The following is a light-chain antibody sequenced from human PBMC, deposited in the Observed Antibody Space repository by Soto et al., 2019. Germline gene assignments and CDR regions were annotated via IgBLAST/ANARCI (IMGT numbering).Light chain of an antibody. J-gene: IGLJ1*01. V-gene: IGLV1-40*01. CDR2: GNT. Sequence: QPVLTQPPSVSGAPGQRVTISCTGSSSNIGAGYDVHWYQQLPGTAPKLLIYGNTNRPSGVPDRFSGSKSGTSASLAITGLQVEDGADYSCHPYDSSLSVYVFGAGTKLPVL. CDR3: HPYDSSLSVYV. CDR1: SSNIGAGYD.